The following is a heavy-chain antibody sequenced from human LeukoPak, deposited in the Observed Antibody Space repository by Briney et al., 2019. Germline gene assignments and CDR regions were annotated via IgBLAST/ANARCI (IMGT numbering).Heavy chain of an antibody. J-gene: IGHJ4*02. CDR3: ARLLLDYGGNSVDY. CDR2: INHSGST. D-gene: IGHD4-23*01. Sequence: KPSETLSLTCAVYGGSFSGYYWSWIRQPPGKGLEWIGEINHSGSTNYNPSLKSRVTISVDTSKNQFSLKLSSVTAADTAVYYCARLLLDYGGNSVDYWGQGTLVTVSS. CDR1: GGSFSGYY. V-gene: IGHV4-34*01.